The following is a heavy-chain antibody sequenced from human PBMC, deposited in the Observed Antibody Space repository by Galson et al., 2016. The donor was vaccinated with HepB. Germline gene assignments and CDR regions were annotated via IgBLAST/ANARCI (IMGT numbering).Heavy chain of an antibody. V-gene: IGHV1-3*01. CDR3: ARPLVSGLDFYFFGLGV. Sequence: SVQVSCKASGYSFTRYNIHWVRQAPGQRLDWMGWINAANGHTEHSQKFQGRLTVTSDTSANTVYMELSSLRSEDTAVYYCARPLVSGLDFYFFGLGVWGQGTTVTVSS. CDR2: INAANGHT. CDR1: GYSFTRYN. J-gene: IGHJ6*02. D-gene: IGHD3-16*02.